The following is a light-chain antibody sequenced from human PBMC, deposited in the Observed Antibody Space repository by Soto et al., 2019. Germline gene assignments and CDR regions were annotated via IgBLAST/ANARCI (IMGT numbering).Light chain of an antibody. Sequence: DILMTQSPSTLSASVGDGVTITCRASQTISGWLAWYQQRPGKAPKLLISDASSLRSGVPSRFSGSGSGTEFTLTIRSLQPDDFGSYYCQQYKSYPWTFGHGTTVEV. CDR3: QQYKSYPWT. J-gene: IGKJ1*01. V-gene: IGKV1-5*01. CDR2: DAS. CDR1: QTISGW.